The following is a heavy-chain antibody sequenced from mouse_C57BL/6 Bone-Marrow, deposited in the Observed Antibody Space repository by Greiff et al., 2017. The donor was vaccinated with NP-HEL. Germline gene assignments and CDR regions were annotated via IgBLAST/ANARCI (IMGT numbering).Heavy chain of an antibody. Sequence: EVKLMESGPGLVKPSQSLSLTCSVTGYSITSGYYWNWIRQFPGNKLEWMGYISYDGSNNYNPSLKNRISITRDTSKNQFFLKLNSVTTEDTATYYCARDLLGYFDYWGQGTTLTVSS. CDR3: ARDLLGYFDY. CDR2: ISYDGSN. D-gene: IGHD1-1*01. CDR1: GYSITSGYY. J-gene: IGHJ2*01. V-gene: IGHV3-6*01.